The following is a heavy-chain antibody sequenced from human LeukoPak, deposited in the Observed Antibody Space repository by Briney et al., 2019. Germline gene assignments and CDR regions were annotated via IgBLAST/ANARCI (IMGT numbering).Heavy chain of an antibody. V-gene: IGHV1-69*04. CDR1: GGTFSSYT. J-gene: IGHJ4*02. Sequence: SVKVSCKASGGTFSSYTISWVRQAPGQGLEWMGRIIPILGIANYAQKFQGRVTITADKSTSTAYMELSSLRSEDTAVYYCATELARVAYSSGWYYEGRGFNYWGQGTLVTVSS. CDR3: ATELARVAYSSGWYYEGRGFNY. D-gene: IGHD6-19*01. CDR2: IIPILGIA.